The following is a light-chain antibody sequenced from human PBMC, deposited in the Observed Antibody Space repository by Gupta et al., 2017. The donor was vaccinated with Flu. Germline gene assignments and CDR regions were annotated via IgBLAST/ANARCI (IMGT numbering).Light chain of an antibody. CDR3: QVWDSNSDHWV. CDR2: ADS. CDR1: NIGSKS. V-gene: IGLV3-21*02. J-gene: IGLJ3*02. Sequence: YVLTLPPSVSVAPGQTARNTCGGNNIGSKSLNWYQQRPGQAPVVVVYADSDRPSGIPERFSGSNSGNTATLTISRLEAGDEADYYCQVWDSNSDHWVFGGGTKLTVL.